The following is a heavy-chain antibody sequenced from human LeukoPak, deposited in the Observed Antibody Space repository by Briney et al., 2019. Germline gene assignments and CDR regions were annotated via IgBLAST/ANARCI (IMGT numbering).Heavy chain of an antibody. D-gene: IGHD1-26*01. J-gene: IGHJ6*03. CDR2: MSAYNGNT. CDR3: ARGQRATRSYYYYYMDV. V-gene: IGHV1-18*01. Sequence: ASVKVSCKASGYTFTSYGISWVRQAPGQGLEWMGWMSAYNGNTNYAQKLQGRVTMTTDTSTSTAYMELRSLRSDDTAVYYCARGQRATRSYYYYYMDVWGKGTTVTVSS. CDR1: GYTFTSYG.